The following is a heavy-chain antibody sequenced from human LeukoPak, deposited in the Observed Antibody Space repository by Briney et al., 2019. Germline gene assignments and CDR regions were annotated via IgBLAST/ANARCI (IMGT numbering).Heavy chain of an antibody. CDR1: GYTFNTYG. Sequence: ASVKVSCKASGYTFNTYGITWVRQAPGQGLEWMGWISGYNGKTKYAQKLQDRVTMTTDTSTTTAYMELRSLRSDDTAVYYCARGPQRELLPSDYWGQGTLVTVSS. CDR3: ARGPQRELLPSDY. D-gene: IGHD1-26*01. V-gene: IGHV1-18*01. CDR2: ISGYNGKT. J-gene: IGHJ4*02.